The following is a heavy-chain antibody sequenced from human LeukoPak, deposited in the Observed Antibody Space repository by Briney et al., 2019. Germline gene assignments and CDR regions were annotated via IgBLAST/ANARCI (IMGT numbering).Heavy chain of an antibody. CDR2: ISWNSGSI. CDR3: AKAGGVATISAAYFDY. Sequence: GGSLRLSCAASGFTFDDYAMHWVRQAPGKGLEWVSGISWNSGSIGYADSVKGRFTISRDNAKNSLYLQMNSLRAEDTALYYCAKAGGVATISAAYFDYWGQGTLVTVSS. D-gene: IGHD5-12*01. V-gene: IGHV3-9*01. CDR1: GFTFDDYA. J-gene: IGHJ4*02.